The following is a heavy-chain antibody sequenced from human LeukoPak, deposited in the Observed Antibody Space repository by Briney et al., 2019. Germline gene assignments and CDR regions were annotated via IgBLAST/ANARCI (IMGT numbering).Heavy chain of an antibody. Sequence: GGSLRLSCAASGFTFDDYAMHWVRQAPGKGLEWVSGISWNSGSIGYADSVKGRFTISRDNAKNSLYLQMNSLRAEDTALYYCAKDRHYDSSGPIDYWGQGTLVTVSS. CDR1: GFTFDDYA. CDR2: ISWNSGSI. CDR3: AKDRHYDSSGPIDY. V-gene: IGHV3-9*01. J-gene: IGHJ4*02. D-gene: IGHD3-22*01.